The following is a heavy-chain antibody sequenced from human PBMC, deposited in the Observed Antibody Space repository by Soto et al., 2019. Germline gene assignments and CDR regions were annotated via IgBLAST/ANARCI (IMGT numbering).Heavy chain of an antibody. CDR3: ARLHCNSPNCVPLDP. CDR1: GGSISSVSYY. V-gene: IGHV4-39*01. CDR2: IYYSGSA. Sequence: PSETLSLTCSVSGGSISSVSYYWGWIRQPPGKGLEWIGSIYYSGSAYYSPSLKSRVTMSVDTSKNQLSLELRSVTAADTAVYYCARLHCNSPNCVPLDPWGQGTLVPVSS. D-gene: IGHD2-2*01. J-gene: IGHJ5*02.